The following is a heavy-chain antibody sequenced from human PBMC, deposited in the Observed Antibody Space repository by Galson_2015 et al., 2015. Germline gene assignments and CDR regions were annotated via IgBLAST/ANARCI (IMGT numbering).Heavy chain of an antibody. J-gene: IGHJ6*02. D-gene: IGHD3-3*02. CDR3: ARDPSITLDYYGMDI. Sequence: SLRLSCAASGFTFSSYEMNWVRQAPGKGLEWVSYISSSGSTIYYADSVKGRFTISRDNAKNSLYLQMNSLRAEDTAVYYCARDPSITLDYYGMDIWGQGTTVPVSS. V-gene: IGHV3-48*03. CDR1: GFTFSSYE. CDR2: ISSSGSTI.